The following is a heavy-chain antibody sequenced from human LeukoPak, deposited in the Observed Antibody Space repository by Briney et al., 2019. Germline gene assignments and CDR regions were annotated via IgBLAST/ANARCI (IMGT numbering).Heavy chain of an antibody. J-gene: IGHJ4*02. CDR1: AYTFIGYY. D-gene: IGHD3-10*01. V-gene: IGHV1-2*02. CDR2: INPNSGGT. CDR3: ARDLYYYGSGSDVDY. Sequence: GASVKVSCKASAYTFIGYYMHWVRRAPGQGLEWMGWINPNSGGTNYAQKFQGRVTMTRDTSISTAYMELSRLRSDDTAVYYCARDLYYYGSGSDVDYWGQGTLVTVSS.